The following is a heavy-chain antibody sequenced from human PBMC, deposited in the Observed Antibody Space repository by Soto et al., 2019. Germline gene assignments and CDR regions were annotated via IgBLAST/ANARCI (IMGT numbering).Heavy chain of an antibody. V-gene: IGHV3-30-3*01. CDR1: RFTFSSYA. CDR3: ARDPREYSSSWIYYYYYGMDV. J-gene: IGHJ6*02. CDR2: ISYDGSNK. D-gene: IGHD6-13*01. Sequence: PGGSLRLSCAASRFTFSSYAMHWARQAPGKGLEWVAVISYDGSNKYYADSVKGRFTISRDNSKNTLYLQMNSLRAEDTALYYCARDPREYSSSWIYYYYYGMDVWGQGTTVTVSS.